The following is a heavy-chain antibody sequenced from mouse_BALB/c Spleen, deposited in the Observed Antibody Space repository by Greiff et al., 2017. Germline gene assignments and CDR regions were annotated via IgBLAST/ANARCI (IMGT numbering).Heavy chain of an antibody. J-gene: IGHJ3*01. CDR2: IRYSGST. CDR1: GDSITSGY. CDR3: ARSDGYDVPSWFAY. Sequence: VQLKQSGPSLVKPSQTLSLTCSVTGDSITSGYWNWIRQFPGNKLEYMGYIRYSGSTYYNPSLKSRISITRDTSKNQYYLQLNSVTTEDTATYYCARSDGYDVPSWFAYWGQGTLVTVSA. V-gene: IGHV3-8*02. D-gene: IGHD2-2*01.